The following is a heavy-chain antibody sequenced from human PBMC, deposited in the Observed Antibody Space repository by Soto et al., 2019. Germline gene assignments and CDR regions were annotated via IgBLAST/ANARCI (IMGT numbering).Heavy chain of an antibody. CDR3: ATTRELGPGNLYYDY. Sequence: QVQLQESGPGLVRPSGTLSLTCAVSGDSIRSGNWWSWVRQAPQKGLEWLGEIYHSGTTMYNQSLKTRLTISVDKSKNQFSLTLISVTSADTAVYSCATTRELGPGNLYYDYWGHGTLVAVSS. V-gene: IGHV4-4*02. CDR1: GDSIRSGNW. J-gene: IGHJ4*01. CDR2: IYHSGTT. D-gene: IGHD1-1*01.